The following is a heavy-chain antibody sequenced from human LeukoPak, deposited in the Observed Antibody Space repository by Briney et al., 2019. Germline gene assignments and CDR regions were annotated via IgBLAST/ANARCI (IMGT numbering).Heavy chain of an antibody. Sequence: GGSLRLSCAASGFTFSSYVMTWVRQAPGKGLERVSAISGSGGSTYYADSVKGRFTISRDNSKNTLFLQMNSLRAEDTAVYYCARGGTVAGTSYYWGQGTLVTVSS. CDR3: ARGGTVAGTSYY. CDR1: GFTFSSYV. V-gene: IGHV3-23*01. D-gene: IGHD6-13*01. J-gene: IGHJ4*02. CDR2: ISGSGGST.